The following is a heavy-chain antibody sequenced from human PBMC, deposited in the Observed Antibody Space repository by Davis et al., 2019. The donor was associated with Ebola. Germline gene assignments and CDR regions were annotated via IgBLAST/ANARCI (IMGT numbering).Heavy chain of an antibody. V-gene: IGHV3-30*02. CDR1: GFTLSNYG. Sequence: GGSLRLSCAASGFTLSNYGMHWARQAPGKGLDWVAFIRYDGSNKYYGDFVKGRFTISRDNSKKTLYLQMNSLRAEDTAVYYCARSGLSFGVVKYHYGMDAWGKGTTVTVSS. D-gene: IGHD3-3*01. CDR2: IRYDGSNK. J-gene: IGHJ6*04. CDR3: ARSGLSFGVVKYHYGMDA.